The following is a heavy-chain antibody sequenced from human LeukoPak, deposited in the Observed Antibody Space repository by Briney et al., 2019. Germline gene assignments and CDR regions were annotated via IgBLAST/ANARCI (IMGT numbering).Heavy chain of an antibody. D-gene: IGHD3-22*01. J-gene: IGHJ4*02. Sequence: PGGSLRLSCAASGFTFDDYGMSWVRQAPGKGLEWVSGINWNGGSTGYADSVKGRFTISRDNAKNSLYLQMNSLRAEDTAVYYCAKDVGYDSSGYSIDYFDYWGQGTLVTVSS. CDR1: GFTFDDYG. CDR2: INWNGGST. CDR3: AKDVGYDSSGYSIDYFDY. V-gene: IGHV3-20*04.